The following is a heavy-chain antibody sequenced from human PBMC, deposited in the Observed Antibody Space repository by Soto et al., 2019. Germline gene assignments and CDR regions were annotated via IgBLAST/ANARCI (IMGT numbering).Heavy chain of an antibody. CDR1: GFTFSDYY. CDR3: ARGVTGVNAFDF. CDR2: ISSSGSTI. J-gene: IGHJ3*01. D-gene: IGHD3-10*01. V-gene: IGHV3-11*01. Sequence: PGGSLRLSCAPSGFTFSDYYMSWTRQAPGKGLEWVSYISSSGSTIYYADSVQGRFTISRDNAKNSLYLQMNSLRAEDTAIYYCARGVTGVNAFDFWGPGTMVTVSS.